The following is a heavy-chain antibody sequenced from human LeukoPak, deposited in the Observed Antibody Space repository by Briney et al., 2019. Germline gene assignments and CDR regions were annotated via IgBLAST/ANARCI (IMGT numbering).Heavy chain of an antibody. CDR1: GFTFSSYD. Sequence: GGSLRLSCAASGFTFSSYDMHWVRQATGKGLEWVSAIGTAGDPYYPGSVKGRFTISRENAKNSLYLQMNSMRAGDTAVYYCARAKTAGAFDIWGQGTMVTVSS. V-gene: IGHV3-13*05. CDR2: IGTAGDP. CDR3: ARAKTAGAFDI. J-gene: IGHJ3*02.